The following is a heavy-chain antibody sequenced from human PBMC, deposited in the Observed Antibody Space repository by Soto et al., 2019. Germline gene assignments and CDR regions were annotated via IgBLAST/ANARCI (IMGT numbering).Heavy chain of an antibody. V-gene: IGHV4-59*01. CDR2: MYNTGST. D-gene: IGHD2-21*02. CDR3: AGDLWGYCGTDCYPLDV. Sequence: SDTLTPPSHHSCLTTSTYYCSLMRKPPGEGLEWIGYMYNTGSTVYNPSLKSRVTISVDTSKNQFSLKLNAVTAADTAVYYCAGDLWGYCGTDCYPLDVWGQGTTVT. J-gene: IGHJ6*02. CDR1: CLTTSTYY.